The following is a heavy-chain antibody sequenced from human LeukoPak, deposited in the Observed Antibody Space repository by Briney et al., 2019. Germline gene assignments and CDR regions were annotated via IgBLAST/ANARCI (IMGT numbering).Heavy chain of an antibody. Sequence: GGSLRLSCAASGFTFDDYGMSWVRQAPGKGLEWVSGISWNGGSTGYADSVKGRFTISRDNAKKFLYLQMNGLRAEDMAFYYCARHNQYIYAYYYMDVWGKGTTVTISS. D-gene: IGHD5-18*01. J-gene: IGHJ6*03. V-gene: IGHV3-20*04. CDR2: ISWNGGST. CDR1: GFTFDDYG. CDR3: ARHNQYIYAYYYMDV.